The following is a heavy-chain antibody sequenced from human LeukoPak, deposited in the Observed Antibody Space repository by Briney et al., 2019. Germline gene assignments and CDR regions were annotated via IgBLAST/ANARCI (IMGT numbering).Heavy chain of an antibody. V-gene: IGHV4-59*08. CDR2: IYYTGNT. J-gene: IGHJ6*03. CDR3: ARLRSGYNYYMDV. CDR1: RDSISNYY. Sequence: SETLSLTCNVSRDSISNYYWSWIRQSPGKGLEWIGYIYYTGNTNYNPSLTSRVTISVDTSKNQFSLKLSSVTAADTAVYYCARLRSGYNYYMDVWGEGTTVTISS. D-gene: IGHD2-2*02.